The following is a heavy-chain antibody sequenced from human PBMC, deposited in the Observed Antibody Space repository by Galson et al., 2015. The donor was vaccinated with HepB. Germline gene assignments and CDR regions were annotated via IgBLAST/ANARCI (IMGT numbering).Heavy chain of an antibody. CDR2: VSFDGRNK. J-gene: IGHJ4*02. D-gene: IGHD2-2*01. CDR3: ARSTPMYCSSSSCHDYYFDY. CDR1: GFTFTKYT. Sequence: SLRLSCAASGFTFTKYTMNWVRQAPGKGLEWVSVVSFDGRNKYYADSVKGRFTISRDNSKNTLFLEMSNLGTDDTAVYYCARSTPMYCSSSSCHDYYFDYWGQGALVTVSS. V-gene: IGHV3-30*04.